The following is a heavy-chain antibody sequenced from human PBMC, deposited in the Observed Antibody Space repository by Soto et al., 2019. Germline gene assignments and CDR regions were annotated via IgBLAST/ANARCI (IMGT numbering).Heavy chain of an antibody. D-gene: IGHD5-18*01. CDR3: ARSGYSYGPNPLLY. V-gene: IGHV4-31*03. J-gene: IGHJ4*02. CDR2: INYSGST. Sequence: PSETLSLTCTVSGGSISSGGYFWNWIRQPPGKGLEWIGYINYSGSTYYNPSLKSRVTISVDTSKNQFSLKLSSVTAADTAVYYCARSGYSYGPNPLLYWGQGTLVTVSS. CDR1: GGSISSGGYF.